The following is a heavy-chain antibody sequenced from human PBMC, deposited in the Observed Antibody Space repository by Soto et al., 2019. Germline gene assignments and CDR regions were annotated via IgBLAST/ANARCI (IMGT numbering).Heavy chain of an antibody. CDR3: VKDGSSGWPYFYDMDV. Sequence: GGSLRLSCAASGFTFSSYGMHWVRQAPGKGLEWVAVISYDGSNKYYADSVKGRFTISRDNSKNTLYLQMSSLRAEDTAVYYCVKDGSSGWPYFYDMDVWGQGTTVTVSS. CDR2: ISYDGSNK. D-gene: IGHD6-19*01. J-gene: IGHJ6*02. CDR1: GFTFSSYG. V-gene: IGHV3-30*18.